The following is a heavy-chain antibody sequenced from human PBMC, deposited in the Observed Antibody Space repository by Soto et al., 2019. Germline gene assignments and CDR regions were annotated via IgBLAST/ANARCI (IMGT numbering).Heavy chain of an antibody. CDR2: ISGSGGST. V-gene: IGHV3-23*01. D-gene: IGHD3-22*01. Sequence: PGGSLRLSCAASGFTFSSYAMSWVRQAPGKGLEWVSAISGSGGSTYYAGSVKGRFTISRDNSKNTLYLQMNSLRAEDTAVYYCAKGNYYDSSGYYFRDAFDIWGQGTMVTVSS. CDR3: AKGNYYDSSGYYFRDAFDI. CDR1: GFTFSSYA. J-gene: IGHJ3*02.